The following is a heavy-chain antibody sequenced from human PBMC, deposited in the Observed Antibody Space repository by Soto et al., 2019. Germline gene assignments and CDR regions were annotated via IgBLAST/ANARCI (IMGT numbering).Heavy chain of an antibody. V-gene: IGHV3-73*01. D-gene: IGHD2-21*01. CDR3: VRHVGETYFDY. J-gene: IGHJ4*02. CDR1: GFSFSDSA. Sequence: GGSLRLSCAASGFSFSDSAIQWVRQASGKGLEWVGRIRSKANDYATAYAASVKGRFTISRDDSKNTAYLQMNSLKTEDTAVYYCVRHVGETYFDYWGQGTLVTVSS. CDR2: IRSKANDYAT.